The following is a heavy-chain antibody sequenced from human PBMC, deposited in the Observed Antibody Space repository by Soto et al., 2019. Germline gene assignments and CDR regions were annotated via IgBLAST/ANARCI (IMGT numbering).Heavy chain of an antibody. CDR3: ARDHWAADY. Sequence: EVPLVESGGGLVQPGGSLRLSCAASGFTVSTKYMSWVRQAPGKGLEWVSVIYSGGSTFYADSVRGRFTISRDNSKNTVNLQMNSLRAEDTAVYYCARDHWAADYWGQGTLVTVSS. CDR2: IYSGGST. V-gene: IGHV3-66*01. J-gene: IGHJ4*02. CDR1: GFTVSTKY. D-gene: IGHD3-16*01.